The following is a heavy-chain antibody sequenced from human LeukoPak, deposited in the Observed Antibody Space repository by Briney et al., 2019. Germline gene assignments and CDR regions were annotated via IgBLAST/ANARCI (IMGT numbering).Heavy chain of an antibody. D-gene: IGHD3-9*01. CDR3: ARGGDILTGYPNSYYYYGMDV. Sequence: PSETLSLTCAVSGGSISSGGYSWSWIRQPPGKGLEWIGYIYHSGSTYYNPSLKSRVTISVDRSKNQFSLKLNSVTAADTAVYYCARGGDILTGYPNSYYYYGMDVWGQGTTVTVSS. CDR1: GGSISSGGYS. V-gene: IGHV4-30-2*01. CDR2: IYHSGST. J-gene: IGHJ6*02.